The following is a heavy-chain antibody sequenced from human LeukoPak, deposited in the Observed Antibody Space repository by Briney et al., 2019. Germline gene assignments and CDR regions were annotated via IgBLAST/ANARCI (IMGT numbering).Heavy chain of an antibody. V-gene: IGHV3-74*01. CDR3: ARAGSWGQVIRASYYFDY. D-gene: IGHD3-10*01. CDR2: INGDGSST. J-gene: IGHJ4*02. Sequence: PGGSLRLSCAASGFTLSSYWMHWVRQAPGKGLVWVSRINGDGSSTNYTDSVKGRFTISRDNAKNTLYLQMNSLTAEDTAVYYCARAGSWGQVIRASYYFDYWGQGTLVTVSS. CDR1: GFTLSSYW.